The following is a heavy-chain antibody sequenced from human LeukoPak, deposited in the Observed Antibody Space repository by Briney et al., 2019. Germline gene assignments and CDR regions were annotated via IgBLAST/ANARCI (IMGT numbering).Heavy chain of an antibody. Sequence: SETLSLTCAVSGGSFSGYYWSWIRQPPGKGLEWIGEINHSGSTNYNPSLKSRVTISVDTSKNQFSLKLSSVTAADTAVYYCARGTAMSHGGGFDYWGQGTLVTVSS. V-gene: IGHV4-34*01. D-gene: IGHD5-18*01. CDR1: GGSFSGYY. CDR2: INHSGST. J-gene: IGHJ4*02. CDR3: ARGTAMSHGGGFDY.